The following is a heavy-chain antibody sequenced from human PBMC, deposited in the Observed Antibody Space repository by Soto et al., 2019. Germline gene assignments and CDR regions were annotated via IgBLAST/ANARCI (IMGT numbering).Heavy chain of an antibody. Sequence: QVQLVESGGGVVQPGRSLRLSCAASGFTFSSYGMHWVRQAPGKGLEWVAVIWYDGSNKYYADSVKGRFTISRDNSENTLYLQLNRLRAEDTAVYYCARDLGFLEWLFFCFDYWGQGTLVTVSS. D-gene: IGHD3-3*01. V-gene: IGHV3-33*01. J-gene: IGHJ4*02. CDR2: IWYDGSNK. CDR3: ARDLGFLEWLFFCFDY. CDR1: GFTFSSYG.